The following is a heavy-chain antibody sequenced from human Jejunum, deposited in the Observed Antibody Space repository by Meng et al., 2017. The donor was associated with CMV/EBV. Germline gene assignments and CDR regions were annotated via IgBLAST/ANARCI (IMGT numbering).Heavy chain of an antibody. V-gene: IGHV3-11*06. CDR1: GFTFDDYY. D-gene: IGHD2-8*01. Sequence: QVQLVESGGGLVKPGGSLRLSCAASGFTFDDYYMNWIRQAPGKGLEWVSSVSSVSSYTNYADSVKGRFTISRDNAKNSPYLQMNSLRAEDTAVYYCARDRYCTNGVCYTHFDSWGQGTLVTVSS. CDR3: ARDRYCTNGVCYTHFDS. J-gene: IGHJ4*02. CDR2: VSSVSSYT.